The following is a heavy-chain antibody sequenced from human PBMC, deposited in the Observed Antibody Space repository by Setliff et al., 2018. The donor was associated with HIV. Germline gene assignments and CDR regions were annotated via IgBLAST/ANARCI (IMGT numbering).Heavy chain of an antibody. CDR3: ARVPSCADAWCYMYYYYYYGMDV. Sequence: PSETLSLTCAVYGGSFSGHSWTWVRQPPGKGLEWIGEINHSGSTSYNPSLKSRVAMSVDTSKNQFSLKLKSVTAADAAVYYCARVPSCADAWCYMYYYYYYGMDVWGQGTTVTVSS. CDR2: INHSGST. D-gene: IGHD2-8*02. CDR1: GGSFSGHS. V-gene: IGHV4-34*01. J-gene: IGHJ6*02.